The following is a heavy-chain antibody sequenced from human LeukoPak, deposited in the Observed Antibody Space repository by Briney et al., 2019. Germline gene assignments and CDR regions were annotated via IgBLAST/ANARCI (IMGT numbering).Heavy chain of an antibody. D-gene: IGHD3-22*01. V-gene: IGHV4-4*02. CDR1: GGSISSSNW. CDR3: ARLGDSSGYYAFDY. J-gene: IGHJ4*02. CDR2: IYHSGST. Sequence: SETLSLTCAVSGGSISSSNWWSWVRQTPGKGLEWIGEIYHSGSTNYNPSLKSRVTISVDKSKNQFSLKLNPVTAADTAVYYCARLGDSSGYYAFDYWGQGTLVPVSS.